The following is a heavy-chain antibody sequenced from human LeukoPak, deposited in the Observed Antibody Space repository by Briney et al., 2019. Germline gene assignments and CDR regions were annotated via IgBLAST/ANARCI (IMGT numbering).Heavy chain of an antibody. CDR2: ISYDGSNK. D-gene: IGHD6-19*01. J-gene: IGHJ1*01. CDR3: AISHNLLIAVAATGYFQH. V-gene: IGHV3-30-3*01. Sequence: TGGSLRLSCAASGFTFSSYAMHWVRQAPGKGLEWVAVISYDGSNKYYADSVKGRFTISRDNSKNTLYLQMNSLRAEDTAVYYCAISHNLLIAVAATGYFQHWGQGTLVTVSS. CDR1: GFTFSSYA.